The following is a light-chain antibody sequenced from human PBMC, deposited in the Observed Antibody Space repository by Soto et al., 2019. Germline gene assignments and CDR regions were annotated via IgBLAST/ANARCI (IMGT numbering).Light chain of an antibody. CDR1: QSISVW. V-gene: IGKV1-5*03. J-gene: IGKJ1*01. Sequence: DIQMTQSPSTLSASVGDRVTITCRASQSISVWLAWYQQKAGKAPNLLIYKASRLESGVPSRFSGSGSETEFTLTISGLQPGDSATYYCQQYNSYSPTFGQGTKVDSK. CDR3: QQYNSYSPT. CDR2: KAS.